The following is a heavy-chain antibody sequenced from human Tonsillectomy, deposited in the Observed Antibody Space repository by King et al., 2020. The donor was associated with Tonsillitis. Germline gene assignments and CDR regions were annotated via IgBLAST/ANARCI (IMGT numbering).Heavy chain of an antibody. CDR3: AREGVAGNYYYGMDV. D-gene: IGHD2-15*01. Sequence: VQLVESGGGVVQPGRSLRLSCAASGFTFSSYAMHWVRQAPGKGLEWVAVISYDGSNKYYADSVKGRFPISRDNSKNTLYLQMNSLRAEDTAVYYCAREGVAGNYYYGMDVWGQGTTVTVSS. CDR2: ISYDGSNK. J-gene: IGHJ6*02. CDR1: GFTFSSYA. V-gene: IGHV3-30-3*01.